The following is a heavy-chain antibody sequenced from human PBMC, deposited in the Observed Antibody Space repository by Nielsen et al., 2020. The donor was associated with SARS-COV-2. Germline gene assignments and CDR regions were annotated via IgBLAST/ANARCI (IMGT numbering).Heavy chain of an antibody. CDR3: ARDSVTYGSVSLGEVYYYYYGMDV. D-gene: IGHD3-10*01. Sequence: WIRQPPGKGLEWVSIIYSAGSTYYADSVKGRFTISRDSFKNTLYLQMNSLGAEDTAVYYCARDSVTYGSVSLGEVYYYYYGMDVWGQGTTVTVSS. J-gene: IGHJ6*02. CDR2: IYSAGST. V-gene: IGHV3-53*01.